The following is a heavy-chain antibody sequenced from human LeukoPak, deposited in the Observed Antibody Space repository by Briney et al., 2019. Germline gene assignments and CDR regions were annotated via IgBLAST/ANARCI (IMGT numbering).Heavy chain of an antibody. V-gene: IGHV3-48*04. CDR1: GFTFSSYS. CDR2: ISSSSSTI. CDR3: ARGPRDMITFGGVIVPRADY. J-gene: IGHJ4*02. Sequence: PGGSLRLSCAASGFTFSSYSMNWVRQAPGKGLEWVSYISSSSSTIYYADSVKGRFTISRDNAKNSLYLQMNSLRAEDTAVYYCARGPRDMITFGGVIVPRADYWGQGTLVTVSS. D-gene: IGHD3-16*02.